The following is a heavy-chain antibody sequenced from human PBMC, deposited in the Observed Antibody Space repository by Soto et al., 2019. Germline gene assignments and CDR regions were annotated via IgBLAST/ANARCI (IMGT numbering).Heavy chain of an antibody. D-gene: IGHD2-21*02. CDR1: GGSISSYY. CDR3: AREDDYSFDY. Sequence: PSETLSLTCTVSGGSISSYYWSWIRQPPGKGLEWIGYIYYIGSTNYNPSLKSRVTISVDTSKNQFSLKLSSVTSADTAVYYCAREDDYSFDYWGQGTLVTVSS. V-gene: IGHV4-59*01. CDR2: IYYIGST. J-gene: IGHJ4*02.